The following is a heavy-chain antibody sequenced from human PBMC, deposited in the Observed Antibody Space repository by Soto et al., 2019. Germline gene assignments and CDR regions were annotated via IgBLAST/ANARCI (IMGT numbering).Heavy chain of an antibody. CDR2: INHSGST. V-gene: IGHV4-34*01. CDR3: ASEGNSANDFFCAY. CDR1: GGSFSGYY. J-gene: IGHJ4*02. Sequence: PSETLSLTCAVYGGSFSGYYWSWIRQPPGKGLEWIGEINHSGSTNYNPSLKSRVTISVDTSKNQFSLKLSSVTAADTAVYYCASEGNSANDFFCAYWGQGTLVTVS. D-gene: IGHD3-3*01.